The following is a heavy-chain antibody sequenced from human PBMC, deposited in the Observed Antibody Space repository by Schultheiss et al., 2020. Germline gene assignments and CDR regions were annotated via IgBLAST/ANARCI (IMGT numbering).Heavy chain of an antibody. CDR2: IGTAGDT. CDR3: ARVDSSSSDYYYYYYMDV. Sequence: GGSLRLSCAASGFTFSSYDMHWVRQATGKGLEWVSAIGTAGDTYYPGSVKGRFTISRENAKNSLYLQMNSLRAGDTAVYYCARVDSSSSDYYYYYYMDVWGKGTTVTVS. D-gene: IGHD6-6*01. J-gene: IGHJ6*03. CDR1: GFTFSSYD. V-gene: IGHV3-13*01.